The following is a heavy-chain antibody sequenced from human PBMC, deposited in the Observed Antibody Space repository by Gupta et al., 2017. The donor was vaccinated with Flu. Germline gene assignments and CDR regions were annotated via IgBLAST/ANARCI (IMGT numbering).Heavy chain of an antibody. CDR1: GFTFSSYG. J-gene: IGHJ6*02. V-gene: IGHV3-33*01. D-gene: IGHD5-12*01. CDR2: IWYDGSNK. Sequence: QVQLVESGGGVVQPGRSLRLSCAASGFTFSSYGMHWVRQAPGKGLEWVAVIWYDGSNKYYADSVKGRVTISRDNSKNTLYLQMNSLRAEDTAVYYCAREYVDIVATGYYYYYGMDVWGQGTTVTVSS. CDR3: AREYVDIVATGYYYYYGMDV.